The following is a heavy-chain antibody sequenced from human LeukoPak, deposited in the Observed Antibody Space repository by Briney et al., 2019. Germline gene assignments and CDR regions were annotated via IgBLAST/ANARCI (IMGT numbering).Heavy chain of an antibody. CDR3: ARGRDGRHSQIDAFDI. Sequence: SETLSLTCAVYGGSFSGYYWSWIRQPPGKGLEWIGEINHSGSTNYNPSLKSRVTISVDTSKNQFSLKLSSVTAADTAVYYCARGRDGRHSQIDAFDIWGQGTMVTVSS. D-gene: IGHD2-15*01. CDR1: GGSFSGYY. J-gene: IGHJ3*02. CDR2: INHSGST. V-gene: IGHV4-34*01.